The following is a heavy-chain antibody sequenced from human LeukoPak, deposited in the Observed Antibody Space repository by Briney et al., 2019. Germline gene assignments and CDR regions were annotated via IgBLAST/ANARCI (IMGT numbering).Heavy chain of an antibody. J-gene: IGHJ4*02. Sequence: GESLKISFKGSGYRFTSYWIGWVRPRPGKGVGWMGIIYPGDSDTRYSPSFQGQVTISADKSISTAYLQWSSLKASDTAMYYCARHSSSLGFDYWGQGTLVTVSS. CDR3: ARHSSSLGFDY. D-gene: IGHD6-13*01. CDR1: GYRFTSYW. V-gene: IGHV5-51*01. CDR2: IYPGDSDT.